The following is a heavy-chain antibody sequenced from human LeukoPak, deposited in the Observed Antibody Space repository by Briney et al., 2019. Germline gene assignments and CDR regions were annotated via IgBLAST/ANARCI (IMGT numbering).Heavy chain of an antibody. D-gene: IGHD6-19*01. V-gene: IGHV4-34*01. CDR2: INHSGST. CDR1: GGSFRGYY. CDR3: ARVSIAVAGWFDP. J-gene: IGHJ5*02. Sequence: SETLSLTCAVYGGSFRGYYWSWIRQPPGKGLEGIGEINHSGSTNYNPSLKSRVTISVDTSKNQCSLKLSSVTAADTAVYYCARVSIAVAGWFDPWGQGTLVTVSS.